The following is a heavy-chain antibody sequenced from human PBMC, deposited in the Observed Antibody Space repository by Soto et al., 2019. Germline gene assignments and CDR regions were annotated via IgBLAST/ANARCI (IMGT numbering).Heavy chain of an antibody. J-gene: IGHJ6*02. Sequence: EVQLVESGGGLVQPGGSLRLSCAASGFTFSSYEMNWVRQAPGKGLEWVSYISSSGSTIYYADSVKGRFTISRDNAKNSLYLQMNSLRAEDTALYYCAREGDRAYYYYYGMDVWGQGTTVTVSS. CDR2: ISSSGSTI. D-gene: IGHD3-16*01. V-gene: IGHV3-48*03. CDR3: AREGDRAYYYYYGMDV. CDR1: GFTFSSYE.